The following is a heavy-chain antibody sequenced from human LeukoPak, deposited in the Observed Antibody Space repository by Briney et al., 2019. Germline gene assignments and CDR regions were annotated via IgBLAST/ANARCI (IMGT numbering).Heavy chain of an antibody. Sequence: GGSLRLSWAASGFILNNHGLRWVRQEAGKGLGWVSAISNDGGGTNYADFVKGRFTIARDNSKNTLFLQMNSLRAEDTALYYCAKGSSGYFVDLWGQGTLVTVSS. J-gene: IGHJ5*02. CDR2: ISNDGGGT. D-gene: IGHD3-22*01. CDR1: GFILNNHG. V-gene: IGHV3-23*01. CDR3: AKGSSGYFVDL.